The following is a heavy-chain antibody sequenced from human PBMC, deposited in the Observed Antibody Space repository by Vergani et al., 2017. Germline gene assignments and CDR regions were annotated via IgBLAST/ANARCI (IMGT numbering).Heavy chain of an antibody. CDR1: GGSISSSSYY. V-gene: IGHV4-39*01. Sequence: QLQESGPGLVKPSETLSLTCTVSGGSISSSSYYWGWIRQPPGKGLEWIGSIYYSGSTYYNPSLKSRVTISVDTSKNQFSLKLSSVTAADTAVYYCARHPTYSYGYYYYGMDVWGQGTTVTVSS. CDR2: IYYSGST. CDR3: ARHPTYSYGYYYYGMDV. D-gene: IGHD5-18*01. J-gene: IGHJ6*02.